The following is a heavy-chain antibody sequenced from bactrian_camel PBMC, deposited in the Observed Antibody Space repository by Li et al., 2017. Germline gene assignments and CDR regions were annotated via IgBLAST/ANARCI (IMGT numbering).Heavy chain of an antibody. V-gene: IGHV3S40*01. CDR2: ILGGNART. J-gene: IGHJ4*01. CDR3: AAGCPIWTGLLSGD. D-gene: IGHD2*01. Sequence: VQLVESGGGSVQAGGSLTLSCATQTLVVSNTDMGWFRRAPGKEREGVAAILGGNARTYYIDSVKGRFTISRGSSKNTIYLQMNSLKPEDTAMYYCAAGCPIWTGLLSGDWGQGTQVTVS. CDR1: TLVVSNTD.